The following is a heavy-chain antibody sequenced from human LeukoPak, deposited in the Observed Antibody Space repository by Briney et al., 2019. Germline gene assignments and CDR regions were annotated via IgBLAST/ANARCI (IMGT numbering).Heavy chain of an antibody. V-gene: IGHV3-13*01. J-gene: IGHJ3*02. CDR2: IGTAGDT. CDR3: ARERHYDSSGAFDI. Sequence: GGSLRLSCAASGFTFSSYDMHWVRQATGKGLEWVSAIGTAGDTYYPGSVKGRFTISRENAKNSLYLQMNSLRAGDTAVYYCARERHYDSSGAFDIWGQGTMVTVSS. D-gene: IGHD3-22*01. CDR1: GFTFSSYD.